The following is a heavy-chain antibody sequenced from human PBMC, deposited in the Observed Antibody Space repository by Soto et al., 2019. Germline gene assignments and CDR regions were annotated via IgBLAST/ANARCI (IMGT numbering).Heavy chain of an antibody. CDR2: INHSGST. Sequence: PSETLSLACTVYGGSFSGYYWSWIRQPPGKGLEWIGEINHSGSTNYNPSLKSRVTISVDTAKNQFSLKLSSVPAADTALYYCARDSVVSASYDYYGMDVWGQGTTVTVSS. D-gene: IGHD2-21*02. CDR3: ARDSVVSASYDYYGMDV. V-gene: IGHV4-34*01. CDR1: GGSFSGYY. J-gene: IGHJ6*02.